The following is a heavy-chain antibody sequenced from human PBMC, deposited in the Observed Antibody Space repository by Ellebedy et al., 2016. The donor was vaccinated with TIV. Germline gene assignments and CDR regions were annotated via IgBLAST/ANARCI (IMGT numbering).Heavy chain of an antibody. J-gene: IGHJ3*01. D-gene: IGHD6-13*01. CDR2: IYIDETT. CDR3: ARETFNDVDLKVWGIFDL. Sequence: GESLKISCAASGFTVSSSYMSWVRQAPGKGLEWVSVIYIDETTYYSVSVKGRFTISRDDSKNTVFLQLNNLRADDTAAYYCARETFNDVDLKVWGIFDLWGQGTMVTVSS. V-gene: IGHV3-66*01. CDR1: GFTVSSSY.